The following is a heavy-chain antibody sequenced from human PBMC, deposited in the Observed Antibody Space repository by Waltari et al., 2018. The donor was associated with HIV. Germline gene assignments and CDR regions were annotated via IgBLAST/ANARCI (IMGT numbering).Heavy chain of an antibody. CDR2: IYYSGST. V-gene: IGHV4-39*07. D-gene: IGHD7-27*01. CDR1: GGPISSSSYY. Sequence: QLQLQESGPGLVKPSETLSLTCPVSGGPISSSSYYWGWIRQPPGKGLEWIGSIYYSGSTYYNPSLKCRVTISVDTSKNQFSLKLSSVTAADTAVYYCARVLLHLGNDCDYWGQGTLVTVSS. J-gene: IGHJ4*02. CDR3: ARVLLHLGNDCDY.